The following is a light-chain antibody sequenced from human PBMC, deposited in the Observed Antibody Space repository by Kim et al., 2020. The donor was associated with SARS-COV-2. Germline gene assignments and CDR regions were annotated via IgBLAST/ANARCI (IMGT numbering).Light chain of an antibody. CDR1: QGINNY. V-gene: IGKV1-16*02. CDR3: QQYKSYPIT. J-gene: IGKJ5*01. Sequence: DIQMTQSPSSLSAPVGDRVIITCRASQGINNYLVWFQQKPGKAPKSLIYGASSLQSGVPSKFSGSGSGTDFTLTINSLQPEDFATYYCQQYKSYPITFGQGTRLEIK. CDR2: GAS.